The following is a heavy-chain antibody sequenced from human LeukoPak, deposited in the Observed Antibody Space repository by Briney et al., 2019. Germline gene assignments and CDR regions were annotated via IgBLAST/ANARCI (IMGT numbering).Heavy chain of an antibody. D-gene: IGHD6-13*01. Sequence: SETLSLTCTVSGGSISSGGYYWSWIRQPPGKGLEWIGYIYHSGSTYYNSSLKSRVTISVDRSKNQFSLKLSSVTAADTAMYYCAREKTSAAKTWGQGTLVTVSS. CDR3: AREKTSAAKT. J-gene: IGHJ5*02. CDR1: GGSISSGGYY. V-gene: IGHV4-30-2*01. CDR2: IYHSGST.